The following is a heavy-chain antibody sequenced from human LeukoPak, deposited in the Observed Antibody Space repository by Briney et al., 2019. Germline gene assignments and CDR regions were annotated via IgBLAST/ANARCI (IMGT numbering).Heavy chain of an antibody. J-gene: IGHJ6*03. CDR1: GYTFTSYD. V-gene: IGHV1-8*03. CDR3: ARGVVVVAAYYYYMDV. D-gene: IGHD2-15*01. CDR2: MNPNSGNT. Sequence: ASVKVSCKASGYTFTSYDINWVRQATGQGLEWMGWMNPNSGNTGYAQKFQGRVTITRNTSISTAYMELSSLRPEDTAVYYCARGVVVVAAYYYYMDVWGKGTTVTVSS.